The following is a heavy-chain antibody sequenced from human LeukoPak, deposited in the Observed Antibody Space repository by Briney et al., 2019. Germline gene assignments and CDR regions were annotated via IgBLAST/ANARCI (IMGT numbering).Heavy chain of an antibody. J-gene: IGHJ6*04. CDR2: ISSSGSTI. CDR3: AELGITMIGGV. CDR1: GFTFSSYN. Sequence: GGSLRLSCAASGFTFSSYNMNWVRQAPGKGLEWVSYISSSGSTIYYADSVKGRFTISRDNAKNSLYLQMNSLRAEDTAVYYCAELGITMIGGVWGKGTTVTISS. V-gene: IGHV3-48*04. D-gene: IGHD3-10*02.